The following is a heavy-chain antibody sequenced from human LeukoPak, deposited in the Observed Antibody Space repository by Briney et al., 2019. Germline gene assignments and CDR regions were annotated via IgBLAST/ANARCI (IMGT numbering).Heavy chain of an antibody. CDR2: IYYSGRT. CDR3: ARGYSYGYRWFDP. J-gene: IGHJ5*02. D-gene: IGHD5-18*01. CDR1: GGSISSYY. Sequence: SETLSLTCTVSGGSISSYYWSWIRQPPGKGLEWIGYIYYSGRTNYNPSLKSRVTISVDTSKNQFSLKLSSVAAADTAVYYCARGYSYGYRWFDPWGQGTLVTVSS. V-gene: IGHV4-59*01.